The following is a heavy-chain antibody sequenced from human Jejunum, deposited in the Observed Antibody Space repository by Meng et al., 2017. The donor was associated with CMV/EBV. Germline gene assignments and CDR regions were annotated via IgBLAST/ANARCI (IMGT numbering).Heavy chain of an antibody. J-gene: IGHJ4*02. V-gene: IGHV1-69*06. CDR2: VIPILATA. CDR3: ARSSGGVVADYFDY. CDR1: GRTFSNYA. D-gene: IGHD3-16*02. Sequence: QVELGESGGEVKKPGSSVKVSCKASGRTFSNYAFSWVRQAPGQGLEWMGGVIPILATANYAQRFQGRVTITADKSTSTAYMELRSLRSEDTAVYYCARSSGGVVADYFDYWGQGTLVTVSS.